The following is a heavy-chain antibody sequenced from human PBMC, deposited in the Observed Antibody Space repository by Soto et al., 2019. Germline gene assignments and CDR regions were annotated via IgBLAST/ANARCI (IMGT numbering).Heavy chain of an antibody. Sequence: SETLSLTCTVSGGSISSYYWSWIRQPPGKGLEWIGYIYHSGSTNYNPSLKSRVTISGDTSKNQFSLKLSSVTAADTAVYYCAREAVDYGDGESYFDHWGQGTLVTVSS. CDR1: GGSISSYY. CDR3: AREAVDYGDGESYFDH. CDR2: IYHSGST. J-gene: IGHJ4*02. V-gene: IGHV4-59*01. D-gene: IGHD4-17*01.